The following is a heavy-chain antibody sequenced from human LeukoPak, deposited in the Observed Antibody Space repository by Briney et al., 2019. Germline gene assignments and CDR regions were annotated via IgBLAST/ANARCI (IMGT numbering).Heavy chain of an antibody. J-gene: IGHJ5*02. V-gene: IGHV4-39*07. CDR1: GGSISSSSYY. Sequence: SETLSLTCTVSGGSISSSSYYWGWIRQPPGKGLEWIGSIYYSGSTYYNPSLKSRVTISVDTSKNQFSLKLSSVTAADTAVYYCARDRRYYYDSSGYYVDPWGQGTLVTVSS. D-gene: IGHD3-22*01. CDR3: ARDRRYYYDSSGYYVDP. CDR2: IYYSGST.